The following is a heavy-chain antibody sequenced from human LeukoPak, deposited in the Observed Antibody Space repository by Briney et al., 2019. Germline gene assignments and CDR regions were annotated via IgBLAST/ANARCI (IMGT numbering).Heavy chain of an antibody. CDR3: ARGGGYGSGSHYYFDY. V-gene: IGHV3-48*04. CDR1: GFAFKDYS. J-gene: IGHJ4*02. D-gene: IGHD3-10*01. CDR2: ISISGTTI. Sequence: GGSLRLSCAVSGFAFKDYSMNWVRQAPGKGLEWLSYISISGTTIYYADSVKGRFTISRDNAKHSLFLQMNSLRAEDTAVYYCARGGGYGSGSHYYFDYWGQGTLVTVSS.